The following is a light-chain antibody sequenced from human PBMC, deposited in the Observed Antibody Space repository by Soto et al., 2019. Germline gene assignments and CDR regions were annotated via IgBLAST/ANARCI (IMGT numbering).Light chain of an antibody. CDR2: GAS. CDR1: QSVSSSY. CDR3: QQYGSSPLT. J-gene: IGKJ4*01. V-gene: IGKV3-20*01. Sequence: EIVLTQSPGTLSLSPGERATLSCRASQSVSSSYLAWYQQKPGQAPRLLIYGASSRATGIPDRFSGSGSATDFTLIISRLEPEDFAVYYCQQYGSSPLTFGGGTKVEIK.